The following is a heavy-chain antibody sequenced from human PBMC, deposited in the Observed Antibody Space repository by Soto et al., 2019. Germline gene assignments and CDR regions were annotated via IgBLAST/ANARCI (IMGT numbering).Heavy chain of an antibody. D-gene: IGHD2-2*01. V-gene: IGHV4-61*08. CDR3: ARDTMPFGFDY. CDR2: MYYTGRT. J-gene: IGHJ4*02. Sequence: PSETLSLTCTVSGDSVGSGAVYWTWIRQPPGKGLEWIGYMYYTGRTTYNPSLKSRVTISMDASKNQFALNLTSVTAADTAMYNCARDTMPFGFDYRGQAALVTVSS. CDR1: GDSVGSGAVY.